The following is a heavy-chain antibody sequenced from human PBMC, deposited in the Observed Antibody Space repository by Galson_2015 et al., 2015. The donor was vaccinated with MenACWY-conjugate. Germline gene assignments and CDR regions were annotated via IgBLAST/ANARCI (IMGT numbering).Heavy chain of an antibody. J-gene: IGHJ4*02. CDR1: GFTFNYYG. CDR2: INSEGSST. D-gene: IGHD2-21*01. V-gene: IGHV3-74*01. Sequence: SLRLSCAASGFTFNYYGMHWVRQAPGKGLVWVSRINSEGSSTRYGDSVKGRFTISRDNAKNTLYLQMNSLRGEDTAVCYCTRDPGGDQTFDYWGQGTLVTVSS. CDR3: TRDPGGDQTFDY.